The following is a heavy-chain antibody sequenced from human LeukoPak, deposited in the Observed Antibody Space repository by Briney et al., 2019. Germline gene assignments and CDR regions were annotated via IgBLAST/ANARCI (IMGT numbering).Heavy chain of an antibody. Sequence: PSETLSLTCTVSGGSISSYYWSWIRQPPGKGLEWIGYIYYSGSTNYNPSLKSRVTISVDTSKNQFSLKLSSVTAADTAVYYCASEQYYYDSSGYYYDYWGQGTLVTVSS. D-gene: IGHD3-22*01. CDR2: IYYSGST. CDR1: GGSISSYY. J-gene: IGHJ4*02. CDR3: ASEQYYYDSSGYYYDY. V-gene: IGHV4-59*12.